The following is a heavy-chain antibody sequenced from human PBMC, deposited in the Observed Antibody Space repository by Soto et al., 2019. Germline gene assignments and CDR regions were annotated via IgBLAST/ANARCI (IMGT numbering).Heavy chain of an antibody. CDR1: GFTFSSYA. V-gene: IGHV3-23*01. Sequence: GGSLRLSCAASGFTFSSYAMSWVRQAPGKGLEWVSAISGSGGSTYYADSVKGRFTISRDNSKNTLYLQMNSLRAEDTAVYYCAIGGWYGEYYFDYWGQGTLVTVSS. CDR3: AIGGWYGEYYFDY. J-gene: IGHJ4*02. D-gene: IGHD6-19*01. CDR2: ISGSGGST.